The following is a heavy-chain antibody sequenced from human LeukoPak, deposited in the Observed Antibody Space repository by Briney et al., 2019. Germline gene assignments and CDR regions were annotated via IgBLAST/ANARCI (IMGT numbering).Heavy chain of an antibody. CDR1: GGSISSGGYS. V-gene: IGHV4-30-2*01. D-gene: IGHD3-22*01. Sequence: SETLSLTCAVSGGSISSGGYSWSWIRQPPGKGLEWIGYIYHSGSTYYNPSLKSRVTISVDTSKNQFSLKLSSVTAADTAVYYCARVLGYYYDSSGYYFDYWGQGTLVTVSS. CDR3: ARVLGYYYDSSGYYFDY. CDR2: IYHSGST. J-gene: IGHJ4*02.